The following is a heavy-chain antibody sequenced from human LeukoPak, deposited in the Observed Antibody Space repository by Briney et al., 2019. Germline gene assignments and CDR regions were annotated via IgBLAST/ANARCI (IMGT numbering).Heavy chain of an antibody. V-gene: IGHV4-59*01. CDR3: ARRDSYGYSYWFDP. CDR1: GGSISSYY. J-gene: IGHJ5*02. Sequence: SETLSLTCTVSGGSISSYYWSWIRQPPGEGLEWIGYIYYSGSTNYNPSLKSRVTISVDTSKNQFSLKLSSVTAADTAVYYCARRDSYGYSYWFDPWGQGTLVTVSS. D-gene: IGHD5-18*01. CDR2: IYYSGST.